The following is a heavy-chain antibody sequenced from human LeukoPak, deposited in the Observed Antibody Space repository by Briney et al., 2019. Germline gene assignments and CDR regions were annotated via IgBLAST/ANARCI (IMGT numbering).Heavy chain of an antibody. Sequence: HPGGSLRLSCAASGFTVTTKSMAWVRQAPGRGLEWVPVFYSPGSTYYADSVHGRFTISRDNSLNTLFLQMNSLRVEDTAVYYCASARESCIGSTCYEYFHHWGQGTPLTVSS. J-gene: IGHJ1*01. CDR3: ASARESCIGSTCYEYFHH. D-gene: IGHD2-2*01. CDR1: GFTVTTKS. CDR2: FYSPGST. V-gene: IGHV3-53*01.